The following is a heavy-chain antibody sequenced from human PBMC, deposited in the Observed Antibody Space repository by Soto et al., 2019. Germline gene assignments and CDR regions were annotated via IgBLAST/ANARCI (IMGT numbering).Heavy chain of an antibody. J-gene: IGHJ4*02. CDR3: ARDTTGNSGACMNH. V-gene: IGHV3-30*03. CDR1: GFPFSTYG. Sequence: QVQLVESGGGVGQPGTSLKLSCAASGFPFSTYGFHWVRQAPGNGLEWVATLSYDSSYKSYPDSVKARFSISRDNSKNDRFLQMNSLKTDNAADSAFARDTTGNSGACMNHWGQGSLVTVSS. D-gene: IGHD2-8*01. CDR2: LSYDSSYK.